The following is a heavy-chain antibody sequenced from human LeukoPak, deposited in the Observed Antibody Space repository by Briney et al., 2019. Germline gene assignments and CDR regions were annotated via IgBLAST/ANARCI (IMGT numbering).Heavy chain of an antibody. CDR3: TKDKVSRGYFDY. D-gene: IGHD6-6*01. CDR2: IDGSATST. CDR1: GFTFISYA. V-gene: IGHV3-23*01. Sequence: GGSLRLSCAASGFTFISYAMTWVRQAPGKGLGWVSAIDGSATSTFYADSVKGRFSISRDNSKNTLYLQMYSLRAEDTAIYYCTKDKVSRGYFDYWGQGTLVSVSS. J-gene: IGHJ4*02.